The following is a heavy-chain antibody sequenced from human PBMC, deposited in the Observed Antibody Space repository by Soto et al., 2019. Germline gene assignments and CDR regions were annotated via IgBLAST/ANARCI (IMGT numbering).Heavy chain of an antibody. J-gene: IGHJ5*02. Sequence: QVQLVQSGAEVKKPGASVKVSCKASGYTFTSDDINWVRQATGQGLEWMRWMNPYSGDTGYAQKFQGRVTMTRDTSISTAYMELSSLSSEDTAVYYCARGVAAAGTDWFDPWGQGTLVTVSS. CDR3: ARGVAAAGTDWFDP. V-gene: IGHV1-8*01. D-gene: IGHD6-13*01. CDR1: GYTFTSDD. CDR2: MNPYSGDT.